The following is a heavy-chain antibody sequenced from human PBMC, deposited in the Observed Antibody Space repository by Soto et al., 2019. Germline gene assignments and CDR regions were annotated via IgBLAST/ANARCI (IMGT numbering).Heavy chain of an antibody. Sequence: EASVKVSCKASGYTFTSYAMHWVRQAPGQRLEWMGWINAGNGNTKYSQKFQGRVTITRDTSASTAYMELSSLISEDTAVYYCARPKDYDDCLDLWGQGTLVTVSS. J-gene: IGHJ4*02. V-gene: IGHV1-3*01. CDR2: INAGNGNT. CDR1: GYTFTSYA. D-gene: IGHD3-22*01. CDR3: ARPKDYDDCLDL.